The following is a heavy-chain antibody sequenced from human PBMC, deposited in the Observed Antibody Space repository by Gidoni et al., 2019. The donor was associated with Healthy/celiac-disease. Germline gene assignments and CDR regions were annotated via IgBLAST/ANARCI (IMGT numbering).Heavy chain of an antibody. CDR3: ARTAYYPLTDYYYGMDV. J-gene: IGHJ6*02. CDR1: GGSFSGYY. Sequence: QVQLQQWGAGLLKPSETLSLTCAVYGGSFSGYYWSWIRQPPGKGLEWIGEINHSGSTNYNPSLKSRVTISVDTFKNQFSLKLSSVTAADTAVYYCARTAYYPLTDYYYGMDVWGQGTTVTVSS. V-gene: IGHV4-34*01. CDR2: INHSGST. D-gene: IGHD1-26*01.